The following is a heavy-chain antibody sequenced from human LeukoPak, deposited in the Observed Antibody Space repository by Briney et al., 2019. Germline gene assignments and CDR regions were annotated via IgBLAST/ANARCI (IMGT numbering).Heavy chain of an antibody. CDR1: GFTFSTYW. CDR3: AISTIPAYAFDI. D-gene: IGHD1-26*01. V-gene: IGHV3-74*01. CDR2: IKTDGSNT. J-gene: IGHJ3*02. Sequence: PGGSLRLSCAASGFTFSTYWMHWVRQDPRKGLVWVSRIKTDGSNTYYADSVKGRFTISRDNAKNTLYLQMNSLRAEDTAVYYCAISTIPAYAFDIWGQGTMVTVSS.